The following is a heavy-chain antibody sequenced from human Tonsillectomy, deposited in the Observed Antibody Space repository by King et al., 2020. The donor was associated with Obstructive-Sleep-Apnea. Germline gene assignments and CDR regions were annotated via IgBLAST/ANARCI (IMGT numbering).Heavy chain of an antibody. J-gene: IGHJ4*02. CDR1: GLTFSNYA. Sequence: VQLVESGGGLVQPGGSLRLSCAVSGLTFSNYAMSWVRQAPGKGLEWVSGVSGSDGSTYYADSVKGRFTISRDNSKKTLYLQMNSLRAEDTAVYYCAKEHLVDTAIITVHWGQGTLVTVSS. V-gene: IGHV3-23*04. CDR3: AKEHLVDTAIITVH. CDR2: VSGSDGST. D-gene: IGHD5-18*01.